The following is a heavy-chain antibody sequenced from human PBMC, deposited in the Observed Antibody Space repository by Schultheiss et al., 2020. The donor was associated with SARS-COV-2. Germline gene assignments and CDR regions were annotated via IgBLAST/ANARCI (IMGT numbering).Heavy chain of an antibody. CDR3: VRGRGSPDNWNYCWFDP. J-gene: IGHJ5*02. CDR1: GFTFSSYG. CDR2: IWYDGSNK. D-gene: IGHD1-7*01. Sequence: GESLKISCAASGFTFSSYGMHWVRQAPGKGLEWVAVIWYDGSNKYYADSVKGRFTISRDNAKNSLYLQVNSLRAEDMTVYYCVRGRGSPDNWNYCWFDPWGQGTLVTVAS. V-gene: IGHV3-33*08.